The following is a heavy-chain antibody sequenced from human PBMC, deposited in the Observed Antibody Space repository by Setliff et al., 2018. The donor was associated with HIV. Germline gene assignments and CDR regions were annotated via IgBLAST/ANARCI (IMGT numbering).Heavy chain of an antibody. J-gene: IGHJ3*02. V-gene: IGHV4-61*02. CDR3: ARGGGYFHDNNAFDI. Sequence: SETLSLTCQVSGLSMSSGNYYWNWIRQPAGKGLEWIGRIYSSGGTYYKSSLKSRVTLSVYSSKNQFSLKLTSVTAADTAIYFCARGGGYFHDNNAFDIWGQGTVVTVSS. CDR1: GLSMSSGNYY. CDR2: IYSSGGT. D-gene: IGHD3-9*01.